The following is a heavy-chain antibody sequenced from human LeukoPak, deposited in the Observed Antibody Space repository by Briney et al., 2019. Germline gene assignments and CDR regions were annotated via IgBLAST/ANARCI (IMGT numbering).Heavy chain of an antibody. CDR2: INAGNGNT. Sequence: PGGSLKLSCATSGFTFSGSAMHWVRQAPGQRLEWMGWINAGNGNTKYSQKFQGRVPITRDTSASTAYMELSSLRSEDTAVYYCARGQRDSSGYSAFDIWGQGTKVTVSS. J-gene: IGHJ3*02. CDR3: ARGQRDSSGYSAFDI. D-gene: IGHD3-22*01. CDR1: GFTFSGSA. V-gene: IGHV1-3*01.